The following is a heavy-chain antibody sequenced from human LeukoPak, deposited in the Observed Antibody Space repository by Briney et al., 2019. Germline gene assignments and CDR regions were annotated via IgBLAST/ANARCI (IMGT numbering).Heavy chain of an antibody. CDR1: GFTFDDYA. Sequence: PGGSLRLSCAASGFTFDDYAMHWVRQAPGKGLEWVSGISWNSGSIGYADSVKGRFTISRDNAKNSLYLQMNSLRAEDTALYYCASSSGADWGQGTLVTVSS. CDR3: ASSSGAD. J-gene: IGHJ4*02. V-gene: IGHV3-9*01. D-gene: IGHD2-15*01. CDR2: ISWNSGSI.